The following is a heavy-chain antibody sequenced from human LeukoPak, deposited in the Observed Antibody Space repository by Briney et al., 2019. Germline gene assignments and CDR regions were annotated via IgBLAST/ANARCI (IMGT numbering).Heavy chain of an antibody. V-gene: IGHV4-34*01. Sequence: SETLSLTCAVYGGSFSDSYWSWIRQSPGKGLEWIGRINHSGITNYNPSLKSRVTISVDTSKNQFSLKLRSVTAADTAVYYCVSDVLRYFAGNWFDPWGQGTLVTVSS. CDR3: VSDVLRYFAGNWFDP. CDR1: GGSFSDSY. D-gene: IGHD3-9*01. CDR2: INHSGIT. J-gene: IGHJ5*02.